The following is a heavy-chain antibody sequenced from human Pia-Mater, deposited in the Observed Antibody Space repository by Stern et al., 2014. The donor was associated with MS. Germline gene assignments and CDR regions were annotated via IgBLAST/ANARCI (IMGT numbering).Heavy chain of an antibody. CDR1: GFSFYTHG. D-gene: IGHD1-26*01. CDR3: AKDLSYTGSFDY. Sequence: VQLVESGGGVVQPGTSLRLSCAASGFSFYTHGMHWVRQAPGKGLEWVDFIPYDGKNQYSSDSVRGRFTISRDNPKKTLSLQLDSLRVEDTAVYHFAKDLSYTGSFDYWGQGTLLAVSS. V-gene: IGHV3-30*18. J-gene: IGHJ4*02. CDR2: IPYDGKNQ.